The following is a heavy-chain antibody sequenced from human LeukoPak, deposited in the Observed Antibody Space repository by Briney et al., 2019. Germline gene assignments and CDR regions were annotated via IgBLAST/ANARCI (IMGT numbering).Heavy chain of an antibody. CDR1: GYTFTSYY. D-gene: IGHD6-19*01. CDR2: INPSGGTT. V-gene: IGHV1-46*01. J-gene: IGHJ4*02. CDR3: ARREQWLVGDDY. Sequence: RASVKVSCKASGYTFTSYYIHWVRQAPGQGLEWMGIINPSGGTTNYAQKFQGRVTMTEDTSTSTVYMELSSLRSDDTAVYYCARREQWLVGDDYWGQGTLVTVSS.